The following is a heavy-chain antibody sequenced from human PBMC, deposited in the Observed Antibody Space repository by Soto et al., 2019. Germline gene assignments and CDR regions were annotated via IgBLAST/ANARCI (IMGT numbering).Heavy chain of an antibody. CDR1: GYSFTRHD. CDR2: INPSSGNT. CDR3: ARKGILFSGVIGFYGMDV. V-gene: IGHV1-8*01. J-gene: IGHJ6*02. Sequence: QVQLVQSGAEVKKPGASVKVSCKASGYSFTRHDINWVRQAPGQGLEWMGWINPSSGNTGYAQRFLGRLTMTPDTSTSTAYVELSGLKSEDTAIYDCARKGILFSGVIGFYGMDVWGQGTTVTVPS. D-gene: IGHD3-3*01.